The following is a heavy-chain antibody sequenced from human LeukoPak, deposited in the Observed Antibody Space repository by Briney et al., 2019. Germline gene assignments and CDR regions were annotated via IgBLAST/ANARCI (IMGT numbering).Heavy chain of an antibody. Sequence: GGSLRLSCAASGFTFSSYAMSWVRQAPGKGLESVSAISGSGGSTYYADSVKGRFTISRDNSKNTLYLQMNSLRAEDTAVYYCAKPYSSSSRHFDYWGQGTLVTVSS. CDR2: ISGSGGST. CDR1: GFTFSSYA. J-gene: IGHJ4*02. CDR3: AKPYSSSSRHFDY. D-gene: IGHD6-6*01. V-gene: IGHV3-23*01.